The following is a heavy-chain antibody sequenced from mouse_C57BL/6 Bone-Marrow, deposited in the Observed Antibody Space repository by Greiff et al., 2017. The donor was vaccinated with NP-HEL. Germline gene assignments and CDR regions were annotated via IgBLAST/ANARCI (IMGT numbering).Heavy chain of an antibody. CDR1: GYTFTSYW. Sequence: DVQLQESGTVLARPGASVKMSCKTSGYTFTSYWMHWVKQRPGQGLEWIGAIYPGNSDTSYNQKFKGKAKLTAVTSASTAYMELSSLTNEDSAVYYCTGTTVVRALFDYWGQGTTLTVSS. CDR2: IYPGNSDT. D-gene: IGHD1-1*01. J-gene: IGHJ2*01. V-gene: IGHV1-5*01. CDR3: TGTTVVRALFDY.